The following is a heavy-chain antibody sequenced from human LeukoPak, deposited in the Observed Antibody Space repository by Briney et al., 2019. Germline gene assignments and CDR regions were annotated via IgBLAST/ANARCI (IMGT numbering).Heavy chain of an antibody. CDR3: ARVFAGIEYYFDY. Sequence: SETLSLTCTVSGGSISSGAYYWSWIRQHPGKGLEWIGYIYYSGSTYYNPSLKSRVTMSVDTSKNQFSLKLSSVTAADTAVYYCARVFAGIEYYFDYWGQGTLVTVSS. J-gene: IGHJ4*02. CDR1: GGSISSGAYY. D-gene: IGHD6-13*01. V-gene: IGHV4-31*03. CDR2: IYYSGST.